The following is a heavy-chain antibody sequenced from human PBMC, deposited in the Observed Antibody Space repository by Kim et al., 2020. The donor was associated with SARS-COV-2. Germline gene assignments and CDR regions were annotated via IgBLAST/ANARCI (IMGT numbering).Heavy chain of an antibody. D-gene: IGHD3-9*01. Sequence: GGSLRLSCAASGFTFSDYYMSWIRQAPGKGLEWVSYISSSGSTIYYADSVKGRFTISRDNAKNSLYLQMNSLRAEDTAVYYCARELQSVYGILTGYYNLAAFDYWVQGTLVTVSS. CDR2: ISSSGSTI. J-gene: IGHJ4*02. CDR3: ARELQSVYGILTGYYNLAAFDY. V-gene: IGHV3-11*04. CDR1: GFTFSDYY.